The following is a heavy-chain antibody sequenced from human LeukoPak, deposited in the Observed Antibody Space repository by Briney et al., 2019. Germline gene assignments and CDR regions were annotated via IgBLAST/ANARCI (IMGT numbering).Heavy chain of an antibody. CDR2: IGGSGGFNT. V-gene: IGHV3-23*01. Sequence: PGGTLRLSCAASGFTFSSHGMNWVRQAPGKGLEWVSGIGGSGGFNTYYADSVKGRFTISRDNSKNRLYLQMNSLRAEDTALYYCARSSDYDFWSGLSIDYWGQGTLVTVSS. CDR3: ARSSDYDFWSGLSIDY. D-gene: IGHD3-3*01. CDR1: GFTFSSHG. J-gene: IGHJ4*02.